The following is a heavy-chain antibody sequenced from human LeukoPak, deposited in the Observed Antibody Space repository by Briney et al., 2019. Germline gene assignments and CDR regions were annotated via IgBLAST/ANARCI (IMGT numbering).Heavy chain of an antibody. D-gene: IGHD4-17*01. Sequence: GESLKISCQTSGYTFNTYWIGWVRHMPGKGLQWMGVIYPGDSDSKYSPSFQGHVTISVDRSTNTAYLQWSSLKASDSAIYYCARGEDGDYVLYWGQGTLVTVSS. J-gene: IGHJ4*02. CDR3: ARGEDGDYVLY. CDR1: GYTFNTYW. V-gene: IGHV5-51*01. CDR2: IYPGDSDS.